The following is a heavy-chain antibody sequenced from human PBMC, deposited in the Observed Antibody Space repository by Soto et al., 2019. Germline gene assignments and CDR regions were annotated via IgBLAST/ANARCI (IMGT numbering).Heavy chain of an antibody. D-gene: IGHD3-9*01. J-gene: IGHJ4*02. CDR2: IYWDDDK. CDR1: GFSLSTSGVG. Sequence: QITLKESGPTLVKPTQTLTLTCTFSGFSLSTSGVGVGWIRQPPGKALEWLALIYWDDDKRYSPSLKSRLTITKDTYKNQVVLTMTNMDPVDTATYYCAHSVRHYDILTGSSFDYWGQGTLVTVSS. V-gene: IGHV2-5*02. CDR3: AHSVRHYDILTGSSFDY.